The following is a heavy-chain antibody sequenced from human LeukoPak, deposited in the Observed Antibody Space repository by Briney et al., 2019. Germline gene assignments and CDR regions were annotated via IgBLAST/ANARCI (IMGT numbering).Heavy chain of an antibody. CDR1: GFTYTSFW. Sequence: GGSLTLSCAASGFTYTSFWMRWVRQAPGKGLEWVANINKNGSEKNYVDSVKGRFTISRDNPKNSLFLQMNSLGVEDTAVYYCARWGGGFDYGGQGTLVSVSS. V-gene: IGHV3-7*05. CDR3: ARWGGGFDY. D-gene: IGHD3-16*01. CDR2: INKNGSEK. J-gene: IGHJ4*02.